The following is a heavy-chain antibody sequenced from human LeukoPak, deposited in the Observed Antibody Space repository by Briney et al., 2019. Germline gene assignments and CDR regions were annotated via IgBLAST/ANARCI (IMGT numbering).Heavy chain of an antibody. CDR1: GGSISSSNW. J-gene: IGHJ4*02. D-gene: IGHD1-26*01. CDR2: IYHSGST. Sequence: SETLSLTCAVSGGSISSSNWWSWVRQPPGKGLEWIGEIYHSGSTNYNPSLKSRVTISVDKSKNQFSLKLSSVTAADTAVYYCSRSPDRSGQYQGLFDFWGQGTPGTGSS. V-gene: IGHV4-4*02. CDR3: SRSPDRSGQYQGLFDF.